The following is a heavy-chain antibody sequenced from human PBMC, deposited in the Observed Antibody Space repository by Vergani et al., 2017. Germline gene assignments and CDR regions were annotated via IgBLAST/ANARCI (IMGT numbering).Heavy chain of an antibody. CDR3: ARVGTEPYDAFDI. Sequence: QVHLVESGGGVVQPGRSLRLSCVVSGFTSSYYGMHWVRQAPGKGLEWVAVISYDGTQKYYADSVKGRFTISRDNAKNSLYLQMNSLRAEDTAVYYCARVGTEPYDAFDIWGQGTMVTVSS. V-gene: IGHV3-30*03. D-gene: IGHD7-27*01. CDR2: ISYDGTQK. J-gene: IGHJ3*02. CDR1: GFTSSYYG.